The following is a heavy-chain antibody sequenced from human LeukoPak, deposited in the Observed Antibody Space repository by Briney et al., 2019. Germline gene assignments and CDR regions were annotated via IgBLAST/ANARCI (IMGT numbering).Heavy chain of an antibody. D-gene: IGHD6-25*01. J-gene: IGHJ6*03. CDR3: ARRAAPGPFYMDV. Sequence: SSETLSLTCTVSGGSITTYYWNWIRQPPGKALEWIGFIYHSGIATYNPSLKSRVTLSVDTSKNQFSLHLSSVTAADTAVYYCARRAAPGPFYMDVWGKGTTVLVSS. CDR2: IYHSGIA. V-gene: IGHV4-59*01. CDR1: GGSITTYY.